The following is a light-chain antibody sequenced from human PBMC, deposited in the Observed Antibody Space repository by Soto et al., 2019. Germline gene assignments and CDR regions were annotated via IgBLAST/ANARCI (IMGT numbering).Light chain of an antibody. V-gene: IGKV3D-20*02. CDR1: QTVRNNY. Sequence: EFVLTQSPGTLSLSPGERATLSCRASQTVRNNYLAWYQQKPGQAPRLLIYDASSRATGIPDRFSGGGSGTDFTLTISRLEPEDFAVYYCQQRSNWPGTFGGGTKVDIK. CDR3: QQRSNWPGT. J-gene: IGKJ4*01. CDR2: DAS.